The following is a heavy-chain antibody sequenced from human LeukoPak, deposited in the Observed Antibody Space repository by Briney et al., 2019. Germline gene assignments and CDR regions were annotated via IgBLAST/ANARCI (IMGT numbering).Heavy chain of an antibody. CDR2: IYYTGRT. J-gene: IGHJ5*02. Sequence: SETLSLTCSVSGGSIVSNSYNWGWIRQPPGKGLEWIATIYYTGRTDYNPSLESRVTISVDTSKNHFSLQLTSVTAADTAVYYCARHPTGFPNWFDPWGQGTLVTVSS. D-gene: IGHD1-14*01. CDR3: ARHPTGFPNWFDP. CDR1: GGSIVSNSYN. V-gene: IGHV4-39*01.